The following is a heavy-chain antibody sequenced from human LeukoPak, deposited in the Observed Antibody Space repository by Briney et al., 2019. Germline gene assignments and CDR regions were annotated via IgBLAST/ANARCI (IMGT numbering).Heavy chain of an antibody. CDR1: GFTFSSYW. J-gene: IGHJ4*02. Sequence: GSLRLSCAASGFTFSSYWMSWVRPAPGKGLEWVANIKQDGSEKYYVDSVKGRFTISRDNAKNSLYLQMNSLRAEDTAVYYCARGYYDFWSGYYLTSFYFDYWGQGTLVTVSS. V-gene: IGHV3-7*01. D-gene: IGHD3-3*01. CDR3: ARGYYDFWSGYYLTSFYFDY. CDR2: IKQDGSEK.